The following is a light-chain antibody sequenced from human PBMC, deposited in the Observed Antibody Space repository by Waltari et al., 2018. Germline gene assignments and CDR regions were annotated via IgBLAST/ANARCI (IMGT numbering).Light chain of an antibody. CDR1: ERIGTY. J-gene: IGKJ1*01. V-gene: IGKV1-39*01. CDR2: AVS. Sequence: DIQMTQSPSSLSASVGDRVTITCRASERIGTYLTWYQQKPGKAPNLLIYAVSNLPSAVPSRFSASGSERDFSLTISSLQPEDSATYYCQQSYAIPLAFGQGTKVEIK. CDR3: QQSYAIPLA.